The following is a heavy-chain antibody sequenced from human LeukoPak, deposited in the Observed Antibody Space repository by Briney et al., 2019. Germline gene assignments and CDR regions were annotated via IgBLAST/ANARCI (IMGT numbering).Heavy chain of an antibody. J-gene: IGHJ3*02. Sequence: GGSLRLSCAASGFTFSSYWMSWVRQAPGKGPEWVANIKQDGSEKYYVDSVKGRFTISRDNAKNSLYLQMNSLRAEDTAVYYCAREDYGDYAYAFDIWGQGTMVTVPS. D-gene: IGHD4-17*01. CDR3: AREDYGDYAYAFDI. CDR1: GFTFSSYW. V-gene: IGHV3-7*01. CDR2: IKQDGSEK.